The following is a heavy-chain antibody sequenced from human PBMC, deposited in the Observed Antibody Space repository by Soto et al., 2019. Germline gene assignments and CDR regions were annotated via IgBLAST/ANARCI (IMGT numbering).Heavy chain of an antibody. Sequence: EVQLVESGGGLVQPGGSLRLSCAASGFTFSDYSVNWVSQAPGKGLEWLSYISSSSSAIYYADSVKGRFTISRDNAKKSLSLEMNRLRAEDTGVYYCARGMPYCHSASCNEYYFDFWGQGTLVTVSS. CDR2: ISSSSSAI. V-gene: IGHV3-48*01. D-gene: IGHD2-2*01. J-gene: IGHJ4*02. CDR1: GFTFSDYS. CDR3: ARGMPYCHSASCNEYYFDF.